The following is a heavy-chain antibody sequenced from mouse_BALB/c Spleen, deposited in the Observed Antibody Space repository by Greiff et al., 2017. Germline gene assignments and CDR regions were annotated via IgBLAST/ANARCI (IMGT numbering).Heavy chain of an antibody. J-gene: IGHJ4*01. Sequence: QVQLQQSGPGLVQPSQSLSITCTVSGFSLTSYGVHWVRQSPGKGLEWLGVIWSGGSTDYNAAFISRLSISKDNSKSQVFFKMNSLQADDTAIYYCARPPSWDYAMDYWGQGTSVTVSS. CDR2: IWSGGST. CDR3: ARPPSWDYAMDY. D-gene: IGHD4-1*01. V-gene: IGHV2-4-1*01. CDR1: GFSLTSYG.